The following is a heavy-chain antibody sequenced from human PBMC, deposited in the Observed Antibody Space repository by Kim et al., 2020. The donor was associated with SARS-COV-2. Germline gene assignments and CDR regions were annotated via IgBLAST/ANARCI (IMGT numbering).Heavy chain of an antibody. CDR2: INHSGST. J-gene: IGHJ3*02. Sequence: SETLSLTCAVYGGSFSGYYWSWIRQPPGKGLEWIGEINHSGSTNYNPSLKSRVTISVDTSKNQFSLKLSSVTAADTAVYYCARVGYCSSTSCPEVDAFDIWGQGTMVTVSS. D-gene: IGHD2-2*03. CDR1: GGSFSGYY. V-gene: IGHV4-34*01. CDR3: ARVGYCSSTSCPEVDAFDI.